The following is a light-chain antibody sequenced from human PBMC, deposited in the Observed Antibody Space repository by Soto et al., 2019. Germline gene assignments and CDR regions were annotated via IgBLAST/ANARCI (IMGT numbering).Light chain of an antibody. CDR2: GAS. CDR1: QSVSSN. CDR3: QQYDNWPWT. Sequence: EIVMTQSPATLSVSPGERATLSCRASQSVSSNLAWYQQKPGQAPRLLIYGASTRATDIPARFSGSGSGTEVTLTISSLQSEDFAIYYCQQYDNWPWTFGPGTKAEIK. V-gene: IGKV3-15*01. J-gene: IGKJ1*01.